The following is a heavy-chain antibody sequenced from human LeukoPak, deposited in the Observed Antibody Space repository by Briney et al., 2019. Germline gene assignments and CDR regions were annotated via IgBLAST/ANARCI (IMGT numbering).Heavy chain of an antibody. V-gene: IGHV4-34*01. D-gene: IGHD1-26*01. Sequence: SETLSLTCAVYGGSFSGYYWSWIRQPPGKGLEWIGEINHSGSTNYNPSLKSRVTISVDTSKNQFSLKLSSVTAADTAVYYCAGRGSSRMFDYWGQGTLVTVSS. CDR3: AGRGSSRMFDY. CDR2: INHSGST. J-gene: IGHJ4*02. CDR1: GGSFSGYY.